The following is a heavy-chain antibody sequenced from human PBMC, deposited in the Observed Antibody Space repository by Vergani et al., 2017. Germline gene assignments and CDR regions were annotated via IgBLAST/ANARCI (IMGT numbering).Heavy chain of an antibody. CDR1: GDSIISRSYY. J-gene: IGHJ2*01. V-gene: IGHV4-39*01. CDR3: VSGKYYSDITAHFRGRYFDV. Sequence: QMQLQESGPGLVKASETLSLTCTVSGDSIISRSYYWGWIRQPPGKGLEWIGRIYNSGNGDSSSSLKSRVTISADTLKNQFSLRLTSVTAADTAVYYCVSGKYYSDITAHFRGRYFDVWGGGTLVTVPS. D-gene: IGHD3-16*01. CDR2: IYNSGNG.